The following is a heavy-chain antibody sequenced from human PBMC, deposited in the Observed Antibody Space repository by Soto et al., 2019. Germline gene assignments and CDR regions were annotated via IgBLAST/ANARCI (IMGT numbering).Heavy chain of an antibody. CDR2: LDGGGGST. CDR1: GFTFSDYA. J-gene: IGHJ6*01. Sequence: QAGGSLRLSCLASGFTFSDYAMTWVRHVPGRGLEWVASLDGGGGSTYYADSVRGRFTITRDNSQNTLFLQMKRLTVDDTAIYYCAAPRDEYGSGVSWFTYGMDIGGQGTTVTVYS. V-gene: IGHV3-23*01. D-gene: IGHD3-10*01. CDR3: AAPRDEYGSGVSWFTYGMDI.